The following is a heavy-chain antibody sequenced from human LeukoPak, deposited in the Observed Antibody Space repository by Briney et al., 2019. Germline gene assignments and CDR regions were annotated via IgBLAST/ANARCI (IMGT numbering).Heavy chain of an antibody. Sequence: GGSLRLSCAASGFTVSSNYMSWVRQAPGKGLEWVSVIYSGGSTYYADSVKGRFTISRDNSKNTLYLQMNSLRGEDTAVYYCAKEPYSGSQLLDYWGQGTLVTVSS. CDR1: GFTVSSNY. D-gene: IGHD1-26*01. CDR3: AKEPYSGSQLLDY. J-gene: IGHJ4*02. V-gene: IGHV3-53*01. CDR2: IYSGGST.